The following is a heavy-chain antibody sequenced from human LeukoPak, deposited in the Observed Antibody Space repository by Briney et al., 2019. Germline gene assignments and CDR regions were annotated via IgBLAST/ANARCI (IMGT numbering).Heavy chain of an antibody. CDR3: ASQYYYDSSGYYYLNWFDP. J-gene: IGHJ5*02. V-gene: IGHV4-39*01. D-gene: IGHD3-22*01. CDR1: GGSISSSSYY. CDR2: IYYSGST. Sequence: SETLSLTCTVSGGSISSSSYYWGWIRQPPGKGPEWIGSIYYSGSTYYNPSLKSRVTISVDTSKNQFSLKLSSVTAADTAVYYCASQYYYDSSGYYYLNWFDPWGQGTLVTVSS.